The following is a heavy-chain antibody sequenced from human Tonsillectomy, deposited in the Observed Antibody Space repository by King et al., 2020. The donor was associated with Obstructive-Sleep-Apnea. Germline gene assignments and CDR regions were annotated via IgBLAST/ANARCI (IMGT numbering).Heavy chain of an antibody. D-gene: IGHD2-2*03. CDR3: ARATASATIWIY. J-gene: IGHJ4*02. V-gene: IGHV3-7*03. CDR1: GFTFSNYW. CDR2: INPDGSGS. Sequence: VQLVESGGDLVQPGGSLRVSCAASGFTFSNYWMSWVRQAPGKGLEWVANINPDGSGSLYVDSVNGRFTISRDTAKDSLYLQMYSLRVEDTAVYYCARATASATIWIYWGQGPLVTVSS.